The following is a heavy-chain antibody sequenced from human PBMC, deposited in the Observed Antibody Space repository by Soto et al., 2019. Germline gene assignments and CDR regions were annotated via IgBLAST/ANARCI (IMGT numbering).Heavy chain of an antibody. V-gene: IGHV5-51*01. CDR2: IYPGDSDT. Sequence: GESLKISCQGSGYTFTTYWIAWVRQMPGKGLELMGIIYPGDSDTRYSPSFQGQVTISADKSISTAYLQWSSLKASDTAMYYCARRIASIYYRGMDVWGQGTTVTVSS. CDR1: GYTFTTYW. J-gene: IGHJ6*02. CDR3: ARRIASIYYRGMDV.